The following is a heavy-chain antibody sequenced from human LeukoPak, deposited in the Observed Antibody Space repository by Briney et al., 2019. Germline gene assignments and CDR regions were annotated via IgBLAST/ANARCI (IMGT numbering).Heavy chain of an antibody. CDR1: GGSISSSSYY. CDR2: IYYSGST. Sequence: PSETLSLTCTVSGGSISSSSYYWGWIRQPPGKGLEWIGSIYYSGSTYYNPSLKSRVTISVDTSKNQFSLKLSSVTAADTAVYYCARDHYDILTVTWYYYMDVWGKGTTVTVSS. V-gene: IGHV4-39*07. D-gene: IGHD3-9*01. J-gene: IGHJ6*03. CDR3: ARDHYDILTVTWYYYMDV.